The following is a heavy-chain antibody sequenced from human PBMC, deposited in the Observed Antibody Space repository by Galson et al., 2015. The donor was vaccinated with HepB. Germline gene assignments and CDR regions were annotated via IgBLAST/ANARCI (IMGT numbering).Heavy chain of an antibody. V-gene: IGHV3-53*01. Sequence: SLRLSCAASGFTVSSNYMSWVRQAPGKGLEWVSVIYSGGSTYYADSVKGRFTISRDNSKNTLYLQMNSLRAEDTAVYYCAREGYCSGGSCYTGMGYYYYGMDVWGQGTTVTVSS. CDR3: AREGYCSGGSCYTGMGYYYYGMDV. CDR1: GFTVSSNY. D-gene: IGHD2-15*01. J-gene: IGHJ6*02. CDR2: IYSGGST.